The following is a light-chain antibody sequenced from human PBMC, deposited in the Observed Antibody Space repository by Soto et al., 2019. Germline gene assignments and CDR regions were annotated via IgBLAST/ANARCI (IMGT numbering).Light chain of an antibody. J-gene: IGKJ5*01. CDR1: QSVSSSY. Sequence: EIVLTQSPGTLSLSPGEGATLSCRASQSVSSSYIAWYQQRPGQTPSLLIYGESTRATGIPDRFSGSGSGTHLTLTISRLEPGDFAVYYCQNFGGTTFTFGQGTRLEIK. V-gene: IGKV3-20*01. CDR2: GES. CDR3: QNFGGTTFT.